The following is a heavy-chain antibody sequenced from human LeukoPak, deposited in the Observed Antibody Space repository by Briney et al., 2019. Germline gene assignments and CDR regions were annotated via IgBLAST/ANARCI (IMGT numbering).Heavy chain of an antibody. V-gene: IGHV3-23*01. CDR1: GFTFSSYA. D-gene: IGHD6-19*01. CDR2: ISGSGGST. Sequence: GGSLRLSCAACGFTFSSYAMSWVRQAPGKGLEWVSAISGSGGSTYYADSVKGRFTISRDNSKNTLYLQMNSLRAEDTAVYYCAKAVLQWLVLFYFDYWGQGTLVTVST. J-gene: IGHJ4*02. CDR3: AKAVLQWLVLFYFDY.